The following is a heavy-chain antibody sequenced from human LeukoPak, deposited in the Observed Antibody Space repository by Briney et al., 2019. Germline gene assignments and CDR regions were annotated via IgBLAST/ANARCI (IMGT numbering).Heavy chain of an antibody. V-gene: IGHV1-46*01. CDR3: ARDFGMATIHFGY. D-gene: IGHD5-24*01. J-gene: IGHJ4*02. CDR1: GYTFTSYA. Sequence: ASVKVSCKASGYTFTSYAMNWVRQAPGQGLEWMGIINPSGGSTSYAQKFQGRVTMTRDTSTSTVYMELSSLRFEDTAVYYCARDFGMATIHFGYWGQGTLVTVSS. CDR2: INPSGGST.